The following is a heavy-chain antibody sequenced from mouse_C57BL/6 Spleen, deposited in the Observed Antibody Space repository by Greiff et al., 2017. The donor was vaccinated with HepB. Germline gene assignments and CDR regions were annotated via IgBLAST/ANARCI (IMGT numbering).Heavy chain of an antibody. Sequence: VQLQQSGAELVRPGASVTLSCKASGYTFTDYEMHWVKQTPVHGLEWIGAIDPETGGTAYNQKFKGKAILTADKSSSTAYMELRSLTSEDSAVYYCTRRTGTFRFAYWGQGTLVTVSA. CDR3: TRRTGTFRFAY. J-gene: IGHJ3*01. V-gene: IGHV1-15*01. D-gene: IGHD4-1*01. CDR2: IDPETGGT. CDR1: GYTFTDYE.